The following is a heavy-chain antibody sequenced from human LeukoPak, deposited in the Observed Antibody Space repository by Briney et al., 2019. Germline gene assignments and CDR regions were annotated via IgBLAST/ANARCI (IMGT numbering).Heavy chain of an antibody. CDR2: ISSSSSYI. J-gene: IGHJ4*02. CDR3: ARISALSRYSYGPPFDY. D-gene: IGHD5-18*01. CDR1: GFTFSSYS. Sequence: GGSLRLSCAASGFTFSSYSMNWVRQAPGKGLEWVSSISSSSSYIYCADSVKGRFTISRDNAKNSLYLQMNSLRAEDTAVYYCARISALSRYSYGPPFDYWGQGTLVTVSS. V-gene: IGHV3-21*01.